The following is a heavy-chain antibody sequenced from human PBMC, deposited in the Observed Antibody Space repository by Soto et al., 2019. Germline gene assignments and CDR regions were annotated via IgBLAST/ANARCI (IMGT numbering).Heavy chain of an antibody. CDR3: ARETAEQYCSGGSCYYYAFDV. V-gene: IGHV3-21*01. CDR1: GFTFSSYS. J-gene: IGHJ3*01. Sequence: GGSHRLSSTASGFTFSSYSMNWVRQAPGKGLEWVSSISSSSSYIYYADSVKGRFTISRDNAKNSLYLQMNSLRAEDTAVYYCARETAEQYCSGGSCYYYAFDVWGQGTMVTVSS. CDR2: ISSSSSYI. D-gene: IGHD2-15*01.